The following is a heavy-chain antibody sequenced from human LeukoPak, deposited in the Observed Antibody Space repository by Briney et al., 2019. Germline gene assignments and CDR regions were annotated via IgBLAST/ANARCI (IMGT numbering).Heavy chain of an antibody. J-gene: IGHJ5*02. CDR2: ISGSGGST. D-gene: IGHD4-17*01. CDR3: AKVSYGDYVWFDP. V-gene: IGHV3-23*01. Sequence: GGSLRLSCATSRFTFSSYAMSWVRQATGKGLEWVSAISGSGGSTYYADSVKGRFTISRDNSKNTLYLQMNSLRAEDTAVYYCAKVSYGDYVWFDPWGQGTLVTVSS. CDR1: RFTFSSYA.